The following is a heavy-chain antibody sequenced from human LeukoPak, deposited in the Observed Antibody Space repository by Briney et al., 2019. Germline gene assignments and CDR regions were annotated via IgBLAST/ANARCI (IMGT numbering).Heavy chain of an antibody. CDR3: ARDLYSGYDWEVVYYFDY. J-gene: IGHJ4*02. D-gene: IGHD5-12*01. CDR1: GYTLSSYG. CDR2: ISGHNGNT. Sequence: ASVKVSCKASGYTLSSYGISWVRQAPGQGLEWMGWISGHNGNTIYAQNLQGRVTMTTDTSTRTGYIELRSLRPDETAVYYCARDLYSGYDWEVVYYFDYWGQGTLVTVSS. V-gene: IGHV1-18*01.